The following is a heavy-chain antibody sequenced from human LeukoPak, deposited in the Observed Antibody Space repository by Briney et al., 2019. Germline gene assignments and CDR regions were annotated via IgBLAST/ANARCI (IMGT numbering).Heavy chain of an antibody. Sequence: GRSLRLSCAASGFTFGPCTMNWVRQAPGKGLEWVSYISSSSDTIYYADSVKGRFTISRDNAKNSLYLQMNSLRAEDMAVYYCASGMRVGPNIWGQGTLVTVSS. CDR1: GFTFGPCT. J-gene: IGHJ4*02. V-gene: IGHV3-48*04. CDR3: ASGMRVGPNI. D-gene: IGHD1-26*01. CDR2: ISSSSDTI.